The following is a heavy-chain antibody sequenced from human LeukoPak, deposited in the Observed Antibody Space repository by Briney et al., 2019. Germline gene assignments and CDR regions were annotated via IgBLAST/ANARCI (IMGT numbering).Heavy chain of an antibody. CDR1: GFIFSDYY. J-gene: IGHJ4*02. D-gene: IGHD6-13*01. CDR2: MGGSGGTT. CDR3: AKDARSSWKDFFDY. Sequence: GVSLRLSCAASGFIFSDYYMSWIRQAPGKGLEWVSRMGGSGGTTSYADSVKGRFTISRDKSKNTLYLEMNSLRAEDTAVYYCAKDARSSWKDFFDYWGQGTLVTV. V-gene: IGHV3-23*01.